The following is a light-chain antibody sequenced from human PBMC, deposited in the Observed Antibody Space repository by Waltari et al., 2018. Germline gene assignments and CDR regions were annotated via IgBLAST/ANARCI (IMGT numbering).Light chain of an antibody. V-gene: IGLV3-1*01. CDR3: QAWDSSTAHVV. Sequence: SYALTQPPSVSVSPAPTASLPRSGDQLGAKDASWYQQKPGQSPVLVIYQDSKRPSGIPERFSGSNSGNTATLTISGTQAMDEADYYCQAWDSSTAHVVFGGGTKLTVL. CDR1: QLGAKD. J-gene: IGLJ2*01. CDR2: QDS.